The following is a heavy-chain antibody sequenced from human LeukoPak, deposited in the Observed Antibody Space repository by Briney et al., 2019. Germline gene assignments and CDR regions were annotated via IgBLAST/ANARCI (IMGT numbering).Heavy chain of an antibody. CDR3: ARVNLRYCGGGSCYAMGY. D-gene: IGHD2-15*01. CDR2: INPNSGGT. Sequence: ASVKVSCKASGYTFTGYYMHWVRQAPGQGLEWMGWINPNSGGTNYAQKFQGRVTMTRDTSISTAYMELSRLRSDDTAVYYCARVNLRYCGGGSCYAMGYWGQGTLVTVSS. CDR1: GYTFTGYY. J-gene: IGHJ4*02. V-gene: IGHV1-2*02.